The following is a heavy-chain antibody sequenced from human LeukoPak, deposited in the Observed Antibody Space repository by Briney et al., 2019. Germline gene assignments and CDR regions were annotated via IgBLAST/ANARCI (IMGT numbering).Heavy chain of an antibody. CDR1: GFTFSTYG. Sequence: PGGSLRLSCAASGFTFSTYGMTWVRQAPGKGLEWVSAISGSGGSTYYADSVKGRFTISRDNAKNSLYLQMNSLRAEDTAVYYCARVKNGGPYPSDYWGQGTLVTVSS. J-gene: IGHJ4*02. V-gene: IGHV3-23*01. D-gene: IGHD2-2*01. CDR2: ISGSGGST. CDR3: ARVKNGGPYPSDY.